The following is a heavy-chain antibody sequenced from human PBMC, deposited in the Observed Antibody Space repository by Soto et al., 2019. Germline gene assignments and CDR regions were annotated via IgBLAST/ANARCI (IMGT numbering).Heavy chain of an antibody. CDR3: AREGYDFWSGYSKNYWYFDL. D-gene: IGHD3-3*01. CDR1: GGSISSSSYY. V-gene: IGHV4-39*02. J-gene: IGHJ2*01. Sequence: SETLSLTCTVSGGSISSSSYYWGWIRQPPGKGLEWIGSIYYSGSTYYNPSLKSRVTISVDTSKNQFSLKLSSVTAADTAVYYCAREGYDFWSGYSKNYWYFDLWGRGTLVTVSS. CDR2: IYYSGST.